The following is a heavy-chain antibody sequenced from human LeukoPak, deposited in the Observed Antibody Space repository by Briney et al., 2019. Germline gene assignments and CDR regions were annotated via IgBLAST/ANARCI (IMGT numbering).Heavy chain of an antibody. D-gene: IGHD4-11*01. V-gene: IGHV4-31*03. CDR3: ARVSLQDYYYGMDV. CDR2: IYYSGST. CDR1: GGSISSGGYH. J-gene: IGHJ6*02. Sequence: PSETLSLTCTVSGGSISSGGYHWSWIRQHPGKGLEWIGYIYYSGSTYYNPSLKSRVTISVDTSKNQFSLKLSSVTAADTAVYYCARVSLQDYYYGMDVWGQGTTVTVSS.